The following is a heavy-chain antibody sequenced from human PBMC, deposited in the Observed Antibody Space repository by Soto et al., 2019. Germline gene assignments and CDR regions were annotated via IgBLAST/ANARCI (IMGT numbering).Heavy chain of an antibody. V-gene: IGHV3-48*02. J-gene: IGHJ4*02. CDR3: ARDEGLFPHESSGRF. D-gene: IGHD3-22*01. CDR1: GFPFNSNY. CDR2: ISSSSSTI. Sequence: PGGSLRLSCTVSGFPFNSNYMHWVRRTPGEGQGLRRGLEWVSYISSSSSTIYYADSVKGRFTISRDNAKNSLYLQMNSLRDEDTAVYYCARDEGLFPHESSGRFWGQGTLVTVSS.